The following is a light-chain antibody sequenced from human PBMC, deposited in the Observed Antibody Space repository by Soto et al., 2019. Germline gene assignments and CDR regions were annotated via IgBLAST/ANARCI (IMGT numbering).Light chain of an antibody. J-gene: IGKJ1*01. CDR1: QSVGSN. V-gene: IGKV3-15*01. Sequence: EIVMTQSPATLSVSPGERATLSCRASQSVGSNLAWFQQKPGQAPRLLLYGASTRATGIPARFSGSGSGTEFTLTISSLQSEDFVVYYCQQYNNWPPMTFGQGTK. CDR3: QQYNNWPPMT. CDR2: GAS.